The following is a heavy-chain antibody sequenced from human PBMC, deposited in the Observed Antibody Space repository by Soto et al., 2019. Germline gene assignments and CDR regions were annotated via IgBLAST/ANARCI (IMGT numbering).Heavy chain of an antibody. CDR2: INPDNGGT. CDR3: AREVGKVGYSSSSCDY. CDR1: GYTFTGHY. D-gene: IGHD6-6*01. J-gene: IGHJ4*02. Sequence: QVQLVQSGAEVKKPGASVKVSCKASGYTFTGHYMYWVRQAPGQGLEWMGWINPDNGGTSYAQKFQGRVTMTTDTSINTAYMELSRPRSDDTAVYYCAREVGKVGYSSSSCDYWGQGSLVTVST. V-gene: IGHV1-2*02.